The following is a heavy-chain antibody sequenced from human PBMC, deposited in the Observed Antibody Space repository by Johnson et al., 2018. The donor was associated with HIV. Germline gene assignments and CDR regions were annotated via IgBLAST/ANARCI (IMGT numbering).Heavy chain of an antibody. CDR2: INWNGAST. Sequence: QVQLVESGGGVVQPGRSLRLSCAASGFTFSSYAMHWVRQAPGKGLEWVSGINWNGASTGYADSMKGRFTISRDNSKNTLYLQMNSLRAEDTAVYYCASPTYYYGSGSYGAFDIWGQGTMVTVSS. J-gene: IGHJ3*02. CDR3: ASPTYYYGSGSYGAFDI. CDR1: GFTFSSYA. V-gene: IGHV3-NL1*01. D-gene: IGHD3-10*01.